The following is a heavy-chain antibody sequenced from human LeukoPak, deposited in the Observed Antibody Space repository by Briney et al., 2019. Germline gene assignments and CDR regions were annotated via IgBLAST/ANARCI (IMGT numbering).Heavy chain of an antibody. D-gene: IGHD6-19*01. J-gene: IGHJ4*02. CDR2: IQYDGSNK. V-gene: IGHV3-30*02. CDR1: GITFSSYG. CDR3: AREDGGVVAGTFGY. Sequence: GGSLRLSCAASGITFSSYGMHWVRQAPGKGLEWVSFIQYDGSNKYYVDSVKGRFAISRDNSKNMVYLQMNSLRAEDTAVYYCAREDGGVVAGTFGYWGQGTLVTVSS.